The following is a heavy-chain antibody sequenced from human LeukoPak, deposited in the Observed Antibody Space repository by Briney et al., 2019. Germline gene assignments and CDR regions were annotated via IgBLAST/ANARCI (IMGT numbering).Heavy chain of an antibody. V-gene: IGHV3-30-3*01. D-gene: IGHD2-2*01. CDR2: ISYDGSNK. Sequence: GGSLRLSCAASGFTFSSYAMSWVRQAPRKGLEWVAVISYDGSNKYYADSVKGRFTISRDNSKNTLYLQMNSLRAEDTAVYYCASPLYCSSTSCYAPLDDWGQGTLVTVSS. CDR3: ASPLYCSSTSCYAPLDD. CDR1: GFTFSSYA. J-gene: IGHJ4*02.